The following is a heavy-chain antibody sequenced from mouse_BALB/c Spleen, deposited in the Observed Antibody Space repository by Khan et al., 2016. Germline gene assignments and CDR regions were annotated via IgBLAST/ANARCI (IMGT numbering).Heavy chain of an antibody. CDR3: ARDDRWFAY. J-gene: IGHJ3*01. CDR1: GFTFSDYY. V-gene: IGHV5-4*02. CDR2: ISDGGSYT. D-gene: IGHD2-14*01. Sequence: ELVESGGGLVKPGGSLKLSCAASGFTFSDYYMYWVRQTPEKRLEWVATISDGGSYTYYPDSVKGRFTISRDNAKHNLYLQMSSLKSEDTAMYYCARDDRWFAYWGQGTLVTVSA.